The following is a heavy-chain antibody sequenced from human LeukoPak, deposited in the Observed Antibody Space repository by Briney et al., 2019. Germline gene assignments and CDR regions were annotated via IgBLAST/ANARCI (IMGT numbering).Heavy chain of an antibody. CDR3: ATTNDGGGYQWGDFFDF. V-gene: IGHV1-69*04. Sequence: SVKVSCKASGSTSNSHAISWVRQAPGQGLEWMGRIIPNLGTTNRAQNFQDRVTLTADKSTNTAYMELPSLTSDDTAVYYCATTNDGGGYQWGDFFDFWGQGTLVTVSS. J-gene: IGHJ4*02. D-gene: IGHD3-22*01. CDR1: GSTSNSHA. CDR2: IIPNLGTT.